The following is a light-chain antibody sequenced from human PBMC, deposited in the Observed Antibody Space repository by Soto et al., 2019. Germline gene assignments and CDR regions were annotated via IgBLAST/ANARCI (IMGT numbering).Light chain of an antibody. CDR1: QGIRNS. V-gene: IGKV1-27*01. Sequence: DIQMTQSPSSLSASVGDRVTITCRASQGIRNSLAWYQQKPGKVPKLLIYAASTLQFGVPSRFSGSGSGTDFTLTISSLQPEDVATYFCQKCNSAPFPFGPGTKVDIK. CDR3: QKCNSAPFP. J-gene: IGKJ3*01. CDR2: AAS.